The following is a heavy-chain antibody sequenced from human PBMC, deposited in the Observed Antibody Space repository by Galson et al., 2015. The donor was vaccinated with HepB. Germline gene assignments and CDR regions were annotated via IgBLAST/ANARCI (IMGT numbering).Heavy chain of an antibody. CDR2: ISYDGSNK. CDR1: GFTFSSYA. CDR3: ARSGNSGYDLYFDY. V-gene: IGHV3-30*04. D-gene: IGHD5-12*01. J-gene: IGHJ4*02. Sequence: LRLSCAASGFTFSSYAMHWVRQAPGKGLEWVAVISYDGSNKYYADSVKGRFTISRDNSKNTLYLQMNSLRAEDTAVYYCARSGNSGYDLYFDYWGQGTLVTVSS.